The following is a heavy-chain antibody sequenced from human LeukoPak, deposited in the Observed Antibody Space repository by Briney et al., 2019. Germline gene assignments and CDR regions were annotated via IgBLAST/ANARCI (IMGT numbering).Heavy chain of an antibody. CDR1: GFTFSSYA. D-gene: IGHD6-19*01. Sequence: PGGSLRLSCAASGFTFSSYAMSWVRQAPGKGLEWVSAISGSGGSTYYADSVKGRFTISRDNSKNTLYLQMNSLRAKDTAVYYCAKEGRSGYSSGPPDNYWGQGTLVTVSS. CDR2: ISGSGGST. CDR3: AKEGRSGYSSGPPDNY. J-gene: IGHJ4*02. V-gene: IGHV3-23*01.